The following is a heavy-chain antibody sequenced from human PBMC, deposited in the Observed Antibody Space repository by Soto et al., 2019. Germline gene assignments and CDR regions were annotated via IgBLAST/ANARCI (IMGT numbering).Heavy chain of an antibody. D-gene: IGHD3-16*02. CDR3: AGPAGYDYVWGSYRYNS. CDR2: IIPIFGTA. J-gene: IGHJ4*02. V-gene: IGHV1-69*13. CDR1: GGTFSSYA. Sequence: SVKVSCKASGGTFSSYAISWVRQAPGQGREWMGGIIPIFGTANYAQKFQGRVTITADESTSTAYMELSSLRSEDTAVYYCAGPAGYDYVWGSYRYNSWGQGTLVTVSS.